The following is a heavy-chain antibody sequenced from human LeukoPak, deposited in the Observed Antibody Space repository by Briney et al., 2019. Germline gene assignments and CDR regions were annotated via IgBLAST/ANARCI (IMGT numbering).Heavy chain of an antibody. CDR1: GGPINNNNYY. CDR3: ARAFDDAFDI. V-gene: IGHV4-61*02. J-gene: IGHJ3*02. D-gene: IGHD3-9*01. Sequence: PSQTLSLTCNVSGGPINNNNYYWSWIRQPAGKGLEWIGRIYTSGSTNYNPSLKSRVTISVDTSKNQFSLKLSSVTAADTAVYYCARAFDDAFDIWGQGTMVTVSS. CDR2: IYTSGST.